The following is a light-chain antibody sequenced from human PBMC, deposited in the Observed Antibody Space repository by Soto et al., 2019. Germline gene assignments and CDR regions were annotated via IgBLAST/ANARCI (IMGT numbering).Light chain of an antibody. CDR3: SSYAGTYSVV. J-gene: IGLJ2*01. V-gene: IGLV2-8*01. CDR1: SSDVGGYNF. CDR2: DVS. Sequence: QSALSQTPSASGSPGQSVTISCTGTSSDVGGYNFVSWYQHHPGKAPKLMIYDVSKRPSGVPDRFSGSKSGNTASLTVSGLQAEDEADYYCSSYAGTYSVVFGGGTKVTVL.